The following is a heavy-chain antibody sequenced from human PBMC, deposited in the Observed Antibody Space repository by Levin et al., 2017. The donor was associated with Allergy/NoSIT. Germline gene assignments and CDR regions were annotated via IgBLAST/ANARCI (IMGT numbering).Heavy chain of an antibody. Sequence: GESLKISCAASGFTFSSCGMFWVRQAPGKGLEWVAVISYDGTNKYYADSVKGRFTISRDNSKNTLYLQMNSLRPEDTAVYYCAKGGQSYYYDSTGYFGWFDPWGRGTLVTVSS. V-gene: IGHV3-30*18. CDR2: ISYDGTNK. D-gene: IGHD3-22*01. CDR1: GFTFSSCG. J-gene: IGHJ5*02. CDR3: AKGGQSYYYDSTGYFGWFDP.